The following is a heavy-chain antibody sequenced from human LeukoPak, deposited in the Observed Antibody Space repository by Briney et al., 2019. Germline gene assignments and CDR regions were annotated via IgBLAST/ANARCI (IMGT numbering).Heavy chain of an antibody. CDR3: ARVPAVVWFGSSGFFDY. J-gene: IGHJ4*02. D-gene: IGHD3-10*01. Sequence: GGSLRLSCAASGFTFSSYWMSWVRQAPGKGLEWVANIKQDGSEKYYVDSVKGRFTISRDNAKNSLYLQMNSLRAEDTAVYYCARVPAVVWFGSSGFFDYWGQGTLVTVSS. V-gene: IGHV3-7*01. CDR2: IKQDGSEK. CDR1: GFTFSSYW.